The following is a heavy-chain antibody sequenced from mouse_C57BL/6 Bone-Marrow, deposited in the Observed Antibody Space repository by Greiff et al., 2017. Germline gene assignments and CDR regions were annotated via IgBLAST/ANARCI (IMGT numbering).Heavy chain of an antibody. J-gene: IGHJ4*01. CDR1: GYTFTNYW. CDR3: ARRRYYGSSYYAMDY. V-gene: IGHV1-63*01. CDR2: IYPGGGYT. Sequence: VQLQQSGAELVRPGTSVKMSCKASGYTFTNYWIGWAKQRPGHGLEWIGDIYPGGGYTNYNEEFKGKATLTADKSSSPSYMQFSSLTSEDSAIYYCARRRYYGSSYYAMDYWGQGTSVTVSS. D-gene: IGHD1-1*01.